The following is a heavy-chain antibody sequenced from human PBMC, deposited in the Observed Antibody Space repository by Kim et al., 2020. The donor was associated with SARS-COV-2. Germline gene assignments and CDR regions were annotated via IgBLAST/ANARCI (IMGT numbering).Heavy chain of an antibody. J-gene: IGHJ4*02. CDR2: ISYDGSNT. D-gene: IGHD3-3*01. V-gene: IGHV3-30*18. CDR1: GFTFSSYG. CDR3: AKGLREEFWSGSWGY. Sequence: GGSLRLSCVASGFTFSSYGMHWVRQAPGKGLVWVSGISYDGSNTYYADSVKGRFTISRDNSKNTLYLQMNSLRAEDTAVYYCAKGLREEFWSGSWGYWGQGTLVTVSS.